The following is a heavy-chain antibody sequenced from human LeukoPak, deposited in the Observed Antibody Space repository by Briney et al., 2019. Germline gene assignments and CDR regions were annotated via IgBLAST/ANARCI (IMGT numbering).Heavy chain of an antibody. CDR1: GFTFSIAW. CDR2: IKSKTDGGTT. J-gene: IGHJ4*02. CDR3: TTNLRF. Sequence: GGSLRLSCAASGFTFSIAWMSWVRQAPGKGLEWVARIKSKTDGGTTDYTAPVKGRFTTSRDDSENALYLQMNSLKTEDTAVYYCTTNLRFWGQGTLVTVSS. V-gene: IGHV3-15*01.